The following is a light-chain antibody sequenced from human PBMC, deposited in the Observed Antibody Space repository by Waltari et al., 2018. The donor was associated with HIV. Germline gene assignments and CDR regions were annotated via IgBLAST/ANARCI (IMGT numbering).Light chain of an antibody. CDR1: NSDVGAYDH. V-gene: IGLV2-23*02. Sequence: QSALTQPASVSGSPGQPFTLSCTGTNSDVGAYDHVTWYQQHPGKAPKLILYDVNRRPSGVSYRFSGSKSGNTASLTISGLQAEDEADYYCCSYAGSNFVFGSGTKVIVL. J-gene: IGLJ1*01. CDR3: CSYAGSNFV. CDR2: DVN.